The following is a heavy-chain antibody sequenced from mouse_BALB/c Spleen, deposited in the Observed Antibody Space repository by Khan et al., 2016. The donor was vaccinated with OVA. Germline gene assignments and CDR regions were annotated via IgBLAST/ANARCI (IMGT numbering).Heavy chain of an antibody. CDR1: GFSFSSYS. D-gene: IGHD4-1*01. CDR3: ASHLTGSFAY. CDR2: ISSGGDYT. V-gene: IGHV5-6*01. Sequence: EVVLVESGGDLVRPGGSLKLSCAASGFSFSSYSMSWVRQTPDKRLECVATISSGGDYTYYPDSVKGRFTISRDNAKNILYLHMSSLKSEDTAIYYCASHLTGSFAYWGQGTLVTVSA. J-gene: IGHJ3*01.